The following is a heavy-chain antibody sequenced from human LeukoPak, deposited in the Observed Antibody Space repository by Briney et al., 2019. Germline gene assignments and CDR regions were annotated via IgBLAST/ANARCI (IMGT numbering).Heavy chain of an antibody. CDR3: ARHDPYNWFDP. CDR2: IHYSGST. J-gene: IGHJ5*02. V-gene: IGHV4-39*01. CDR1: GDSLTSRPYY. Sequence: SETLSLTCTVSGDSLTSRPYYWGWIRQPPGEGLEWIGYIHYSGSTYYNPSLKSRVTMSVDMSRNQFSLRLNSVTAADTAVYFCARHDPYNWFDPWGQGTLVTVSS.